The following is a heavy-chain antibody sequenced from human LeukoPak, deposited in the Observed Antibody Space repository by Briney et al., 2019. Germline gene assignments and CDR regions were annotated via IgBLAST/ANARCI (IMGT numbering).Heavy chain of an antibody. D-gene: IGHD3-3*01. CDR1: GGSISSYY. Sequence: PSETLSLTCTASGGSISSYYWSWIRQPPGKGLEWIGYIYYSGSTNYNPSLKSRVTISVDTSKNQFSLKLSSVTAADTAVYYCARGLFPYYDFWSGYHTYYYYGMDVWGQGTTVTVSS. V-gene: IGHV4-59*01. CDR2: IYYSGST. J-gene: IGHJ6*02. CDR3: ARGLFPYYDFWSGYHTYYYYGMDV.